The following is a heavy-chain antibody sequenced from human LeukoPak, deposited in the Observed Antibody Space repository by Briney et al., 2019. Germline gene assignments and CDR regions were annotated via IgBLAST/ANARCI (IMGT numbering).Heavy chain of an antibody. CDR1: GGSISSYY. CDR3: ARLRGIDWGNAFDI. V-gene: IGHV4-59*08. CDR2: IYYSGST. Sequence: SETLSLTCTVSGGSISSYYWSWIRQPPGKGLEWIGYIYYSGSTNYNPSLKSRLTISIDTSKNQFSLKLRSVTAADTAVYYCARLRGIDWGNAFDIWGQGTMVTVSS. D-gene: IGHD3-16*01. J-gene: IGHJ3*02.